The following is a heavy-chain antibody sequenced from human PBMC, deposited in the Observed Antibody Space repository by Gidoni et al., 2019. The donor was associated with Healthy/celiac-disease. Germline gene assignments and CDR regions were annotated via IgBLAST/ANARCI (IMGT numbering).Heavy chain of an antibody. CDR2: INPNSGGT. V-gene: IGHV1-2*02. CDR1: GYTFTGYY. Sequence: QVQLVQSGAEVKKPRASVTVSCKASGYTFTGYYMHWVRQAPGQGLEWMGWINPNSGGTNYAQKFQGRVTMTRDTSISTAYMELSRLRSDDTAVYYCARVDGSSSRYFDYWGQGTLVTVSS. J-gene: IGHJ4*02. D-gene: IGHD6-6*01. CDR3: ARVDGSSSRYFDY.